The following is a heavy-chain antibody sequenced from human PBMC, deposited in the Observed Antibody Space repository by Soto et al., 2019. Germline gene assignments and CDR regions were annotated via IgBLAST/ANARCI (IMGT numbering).Heavy chain of an antibody. J-gene: IGHJ6*02. CDR1: GGSISSSSYY. D-gene: IGHD6-13*01. CDR3: ARTGYSSSWYSPRPRYMDV. Sequence: SETLSLTCTVSGGSISSSSYYWGWIRQPPGKGLEWIGSIYYSGSTYYNPSLKSRVTISVDTSKNQLSLKLSSVTAADTAVYYCARTGYSSSWYSPRPRYMDVWGQGTTVTVSS. V-gene: IGHV4-39*01. CDR2: IYYSGST.